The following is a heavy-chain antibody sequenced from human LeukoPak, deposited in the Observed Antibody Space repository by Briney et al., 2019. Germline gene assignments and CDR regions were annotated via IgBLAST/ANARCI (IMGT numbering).Heavy chain of an antibody. CDR2: INPNSGGT. CDR3: AREIGEGYYFDY. J-gene: IGHJ4*02. CDR1: GYTFTGYY. Sequence: ASVKVSCKASGYTFTGYYMHWVRQAPGQGLEWMGWINPNSGGTNYAQKFQGRVTMTRDTSISTAYMELSRLRSDDTAVYYCAREIGEGYYFDYWGQGTLVTVSS. V-gene: IGHV1-2*02. D-gene: IGHD3-10*01.